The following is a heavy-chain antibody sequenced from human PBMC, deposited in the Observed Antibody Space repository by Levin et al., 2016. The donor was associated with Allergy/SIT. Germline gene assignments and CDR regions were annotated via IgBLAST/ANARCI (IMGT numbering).Heavy chain of an antibody. CDR1: GDSISSSSNY. V-gene: IGHV4-39*01. CDR2: ISRTGNT. CDR3: ARHNPLQKTGWGRSFDS. Sequence: SETLSLTCTVSGDSISSSSNYWAWLRQPPGMGLEWIGSISRTGNTYYTPSLRSPVIISVDTSKNQFSLKLSSVTATDTAFYFCARHNPLQKTGWGRSFDSWGQGALVTVSS. J-gene: IGHJ4*02. D-gene: IGHD6-19*01.